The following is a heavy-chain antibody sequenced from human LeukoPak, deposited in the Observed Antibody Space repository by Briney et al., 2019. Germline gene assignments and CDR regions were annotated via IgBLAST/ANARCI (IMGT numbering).Heavy chain of an antibody. V-gene: IGHV3-7*01. J-gene: IGHJ5*02. CDR1: GFTFSSYW. CDR2: IKQDGSEK. Sequence: GGSLRLSCAASGFTFSSYWMSWVRQAPGKGLEWVANIKQDGSEKYYVDSVKGRFTISRDNAKNSLYLQMNSLRAEDTAVYYCARGRDGSGSYYKTDLVWFDPRGQGTLVTVSS. CDR3: ARGRDGSGSYYKTDLVWFDP. D-gene: IGHD3-10*01.